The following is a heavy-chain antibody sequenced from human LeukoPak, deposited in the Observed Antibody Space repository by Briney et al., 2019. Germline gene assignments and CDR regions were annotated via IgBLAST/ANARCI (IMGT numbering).Heavy chain of an antibody. CDR1: GFTFSSYW. V-gene: IGHV3-30*18. J-gene: IGHJ4*02. D-gene: IGHD3-22*01. CDR3: AKGDYYDSSGYYPPDFDY. CDR2: ISYDGSNK. Sequence: GGSLRLSCAASGFTFSSYWMHWVRQAPGKGLEWVAVISYDGSNKYYADSVKGRFTISRDNSKNTLYLQMNSLRAEDTAVYYCAKGDYYDSSGYYPPDFDYWGQGTLVTVSS.